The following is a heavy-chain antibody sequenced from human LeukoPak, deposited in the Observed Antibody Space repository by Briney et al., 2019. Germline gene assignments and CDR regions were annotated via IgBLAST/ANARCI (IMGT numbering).Heavy chain of an antibody. V-gene: IGHV4-59*01. CDR3: ARDRITGTTDFDY. D-gene: IGHD1-20*01. Sequence: PSETLSLTCTVSGGSINGYSWTWIRQPPGKGLEWIGYMYYSGSTNYNPSLKSRVTISVDTSKNQFSLKLRSVTAADTAVYYCARDRITGTTDFDYWGQGTLVTVSS. CDR2: MYYSGST. J-gene: IGHJ4*02. CDR1: GGSINGYS.